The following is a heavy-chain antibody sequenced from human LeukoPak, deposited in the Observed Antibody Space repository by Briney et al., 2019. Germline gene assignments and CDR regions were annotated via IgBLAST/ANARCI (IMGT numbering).Heavy chain of an antibody. J-gene: IGHJ4*02. CDR1: GFTFSSYA. Sequence: GGSLRLSCAASGFTFSSYAMHWVRQAPGKGLEWVAVISYDGSNKYYADSVKGRFTISRDNSKNTLYLQMNSLRAEDTAVYYCARDSRNDFWSGYAPSGYWGQGTLVTVSS. CDR3: ARDSRNDFWSGYAPSGY. V-gene: IGHV3-30-3*01. D-gene: IGHD3-3*01. CDR2: ISYDGSNK.